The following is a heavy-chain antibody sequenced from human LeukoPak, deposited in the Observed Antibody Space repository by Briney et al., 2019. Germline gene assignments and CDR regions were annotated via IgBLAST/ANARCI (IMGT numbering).Heavy chain of an antibody. J-gene: IGHJ4*02. CDR1: GASVSRNW. CDR2: IHHSGGT. V-gene: IGHV4-4*02. CDR3: ARDSDAEGGDY. Sequence: PSETLSLTCAVSGASVSRNWWSWVRQPPGKGLEWIGEIHHSGGTNYNPSLKSRVTISVDKSKNQFSLKLSSVTAADTAVYYCARDSDAEGGDYWGQGTLVTVSS. D-gene: IGHD1-14*01.